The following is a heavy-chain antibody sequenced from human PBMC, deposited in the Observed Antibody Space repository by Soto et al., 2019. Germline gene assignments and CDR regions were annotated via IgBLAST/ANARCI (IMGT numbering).Heavy chain of an antibody. CDR3: ARGRRYYYDSSGYYPSFGF. J-gene: IGHJ4*02. V-gene: IGHV4-34*01. CDR2: INHSGST. CDR1: VGSCSGYY. D-gene: IGHD3-22*01. Sequence: SETLSLTCAVYVGSCSGYYWSWIRQPPGKGLEWIGEINHSGSTNYNPSLKSRVTISVDTSKNQFSLKLSSVTAADTAVYYCARGRRYYYDSSGYYPSFGFWGQGTLVTVSS.